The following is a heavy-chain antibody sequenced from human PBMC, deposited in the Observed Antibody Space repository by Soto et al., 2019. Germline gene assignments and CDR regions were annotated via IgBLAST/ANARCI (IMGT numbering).Heavy chain of an antibody. Sequence: NPSETLSLTCAVYGGSFSGYYWSWIRQPPGKGLEWIGEINHSGSTNYNPSLKSRVTISVDTSKNQFSLKLSSVTAADTAVYYCARGPAAIFGDAFDIWGQGTMVTVSS. J-gene: IGHJ3*02. CDR1: GGSFSGYY. D-gene: IGHD3-10*02. CDR2: INHSGST. V-gene: IGHV4-34*01. CDR3: ARGPAAIFGDAFDI.